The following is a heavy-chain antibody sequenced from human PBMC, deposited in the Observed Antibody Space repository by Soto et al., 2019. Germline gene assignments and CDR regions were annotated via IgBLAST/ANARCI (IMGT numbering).Heavy chain of an antibody. D-gene: IGHD5-18*01. CDR3: ARSGYSYGPNPLRY. V-gene: IGHV4-59*12. CDR1: GGSISSYY. CDR2: IYYSGST. J-gene: IGHJ4*02. Sequence: SETLSLTCTVSGGSISSYYWSWIRQPPGKGLEWIGYIYYSGSTNYNPSLKSRVTISVDTSKNQFSLKLSSVTAADTAVYYCARSGYSYGPNPLRYWGQGTLVTVSS.